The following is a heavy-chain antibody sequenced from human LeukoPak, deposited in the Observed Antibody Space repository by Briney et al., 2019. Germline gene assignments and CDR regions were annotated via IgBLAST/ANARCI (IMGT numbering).Heavy chain of an antibody. CDR2: IYHSGST. Sequence: PSQTLSLTCTVSGGSISSGGYYWSWIRQPPGKGLEWIGYIYHSGSTYYNPSLKSRVTISVDRSKNQFSLKLSSVTAADTAVYYCARLWGYGGNEGADYWGQGALVTVSS. J-gene: IGHJ4*02. CDR3: ARLWGYGGNEGADY. V-gene: IGHV4-30-2*01. D-gene: IGHD4-23*01. CDR1: GGSISSGGYY.